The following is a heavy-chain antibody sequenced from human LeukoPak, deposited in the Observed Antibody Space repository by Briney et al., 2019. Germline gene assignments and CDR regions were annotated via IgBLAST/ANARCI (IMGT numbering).Heavy chain of an antibody. CDR1: GFTFSSYW. Sequence: GGSLRLSCAASGFTFSSYWMSWVRQAPGKGLEGVANIKQDGSEKYYVDSVKGRFTISRDNAKNSLYLQMNSLRAEDTAVYYCAREGGSRITIFGVVPMGIDYWGQGTLVTVSS. D-gene: IGHD3-3*01. J-gene: IGHJ4*02. V-gene: IGHV3-7*01. CDR2: IKQDGSEK. CDR3: AREGGSRITIFGVVPMGIDY.